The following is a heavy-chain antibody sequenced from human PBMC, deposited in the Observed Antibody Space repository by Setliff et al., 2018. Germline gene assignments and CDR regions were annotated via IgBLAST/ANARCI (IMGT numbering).Heavy chain of an antibody. Sequence: SETLSLTCAASGGTFSYYYWTWIRQPPGKGLEWVGEINHTGTTKYNPSLQSRVTISIDTSKDQFSLTVTSVTAADTAMYYCARSETCHSTHCSPYDYWGQGTPVTVSS. V-gene: IGHV4-34*01. D-gene: IGHD2-2*01. CDR1: GGTFSYYY. J-gene: IGHJ4*02. CDR3: ARSETCHSTHCSPYDY. CDR2: INHTGTT.